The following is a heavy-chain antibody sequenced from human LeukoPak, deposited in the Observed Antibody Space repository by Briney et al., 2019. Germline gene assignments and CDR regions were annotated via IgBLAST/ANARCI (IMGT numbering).Heavy chain of an antibody. CDR2: IYHSGST. CDR3: ARDPNHYDYVWGSYRYSHHFDY. J-gene: IGHJ4*02. V-gene: IGHV4-4*02. CDR1: GGSISSSNW. Sequence: SETLSLTCAVSGGSISSSNWWSWVRQPPGKGLEWIGEIYHSGSTNYNPTLKSRVTISVDKSKNQFSLKLSSVTAADTAVYYCARDPNHYDYVWGSYRYSHHFDYWGQGTLVTVSS. D-gene: IGHD3-16*02.